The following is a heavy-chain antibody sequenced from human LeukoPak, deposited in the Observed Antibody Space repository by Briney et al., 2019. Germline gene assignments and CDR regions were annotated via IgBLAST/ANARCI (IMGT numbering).Heavy chain of an antibody. Sequence: ASVRVSCKASGYTFTGYYMHWVRQAPGQGLEWMGWINPNSGGTNYAQKFQGRVTMTRDTSISTAYMELSRLRSDDTAVYYCAGGVRLAGVVHFDYWGQGTLVTVSS. J-gene: IGHJ4*02. D-gene: IGHD3-3*01. V-gene: IGHV1-2*02. CDR2: INPNSGGT. CDR3: AGGVRLAGVVHFDY. CDR1: GYTFTGYY.